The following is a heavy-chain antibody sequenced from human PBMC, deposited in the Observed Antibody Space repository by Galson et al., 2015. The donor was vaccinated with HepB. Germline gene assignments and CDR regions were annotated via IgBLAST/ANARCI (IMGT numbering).Heavy chain of an antibody. Sequence: SVKVSCKASGYTFTNYAMNWVRQAPGQGLEWMGGIIPIFGTANYAQKFQGRVTITADESTSTAYMELSSLRSEDTAVYYCARERASSGWYELPTEFDYWGQGTLVTVSS. J-gene: IGHJ4*02. V-gene: IGHV1-69*13. CDR1: GYTFTNYA. CDR2: IIPIFGTA. D-gene: IGHD6-19*01. CDR3: ARERASSGWYELPTEFDY.